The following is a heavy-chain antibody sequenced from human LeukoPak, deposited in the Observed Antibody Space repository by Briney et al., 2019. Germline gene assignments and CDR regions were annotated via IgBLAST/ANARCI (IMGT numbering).Heavy chain of an antibody. CDR1: GFTFSSYG. CDR2: ISYDGSNK. J-gene: IGHJ4*02. V-gene: IGHV3-30*18. Sequence: PGRSLRLSCAASGFTFSSYGMHWVRQAPGKGLEWVAVISYDGSNKYYADSVKGRFTISRDNSKNTLYLQMNSLRAEDTAVYYCAKDFPYYYDSSGYPLEYYFDYWGQGTLVTVSS. D-gene: IGHD3-22*01. CDR3: AKDFPYYYDSSGYPLEYYFDY.